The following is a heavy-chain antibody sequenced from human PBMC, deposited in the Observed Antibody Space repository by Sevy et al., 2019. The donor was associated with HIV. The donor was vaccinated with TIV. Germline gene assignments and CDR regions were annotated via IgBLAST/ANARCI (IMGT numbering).Heavy chain of an antibody. CDR1: GFTFSSYA. D-gene: IGHD4-17*01. Sequence: GGSLRLSCAASGFTFSSYAMSWVRQAPGKGLEWVSVFSSSAGNTYYADSVKGRFTISRDNSKNTLYLQMNSLRAEDSAVYYCAKDRRYGDIGLLDYWGQGTLVTVSS. CDR2: FSSSAGNT. J-gene: IGHJ4*02. CDR3: AKDRRYGDIGLLDY. V-gene: IGHV3-23*01.